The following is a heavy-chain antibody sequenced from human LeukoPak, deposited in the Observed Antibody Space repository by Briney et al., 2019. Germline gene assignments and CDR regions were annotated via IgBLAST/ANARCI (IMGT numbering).Heavy chain of an antibody. D-gene: IGHD4-17*01. CDR1: GGSISSYY. Sequence: PSETLSLTCTVSGGSISSYYWSWIRQPPGKGLEWIGYIYYSGSTNYNPSLKSRVTISVDTSKNQISLKLSSVTAADTAVYYCARVATVTNYGLFDYWGQGTLVTVSS. V-gene: IGHV4-59*01. CDR2: IYYSGST. CDR3: ARVATVTNYGLFDY. J-gene: IGHJ4*02.